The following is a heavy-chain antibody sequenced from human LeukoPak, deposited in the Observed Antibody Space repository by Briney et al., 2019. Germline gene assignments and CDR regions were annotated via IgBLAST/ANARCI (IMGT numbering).Heavy chain of an antibody. CDR1: GYRFSSYW. CDR2: IYPGDSET. CDR3: ARRTPEYTNRWYFDL. J-gene: IGHJ2*01. Sequence: GESLKISCEGSGYRFSSYWIGWVRQMPGKGLEWMGIIYPGDSETRYSPSFQGQVTISADKSVNTAYLQWSSLKASDTAIYYCARRTPEYTNRWYFDLWGRGTLVTVSS. D-gene: IGHD6-6*01. V-gene: IGHV5-51*01.